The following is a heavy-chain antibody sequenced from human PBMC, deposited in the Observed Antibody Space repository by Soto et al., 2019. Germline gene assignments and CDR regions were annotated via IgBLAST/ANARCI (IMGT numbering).Heavy chain of an antibody. Sequence: ASVKGSCKASGGTFSSYTISWGRQAPGQGLEWMGRIIPILGIANYAQKFQGRVTITADKSTSTAYMELSSLRSEDTAVYYCARESRAARILFDYWGQGTLVTVSS. CDR1: GGTFSSYT. CDR2: IIPILGIA. D-gene: IGHD6-6*01. CDR3: ARESRAARILFDY. V-gene: IGHV1-69*04. J-gene: IGHJ4*02.